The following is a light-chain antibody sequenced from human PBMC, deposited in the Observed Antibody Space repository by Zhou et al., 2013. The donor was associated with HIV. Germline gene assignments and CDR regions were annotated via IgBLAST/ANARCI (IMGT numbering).Light chain of an antibody. CDR2: KVS. J-gene: IGKJ1*01. Sequence: DVVMTQSPLSLPVTPGQPASISCRSSQRLVHNDGHTYLSWFQQRPGQSPRRLIYKVSNRDSGVPDRFSGSGSGTEFTLTISSLQPDDFATYYCQQYDSYPWTFGQGTKVEVK. CDR1: QRLVHNDGHTY. V-gene: IGKV2-30*02. CDR3: QQYDSYPWT.